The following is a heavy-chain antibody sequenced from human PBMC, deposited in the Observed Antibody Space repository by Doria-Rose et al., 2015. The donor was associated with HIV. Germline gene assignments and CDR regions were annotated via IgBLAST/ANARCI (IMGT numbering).Heavy chain of an antibody. J-gene: IGHJ4*02. CDR2: IIPVLGLR. V-gene: IGHV1-69*02. CDR3: ATTWSGYYLDY. D-gene: IGHD3-3*01. Sequence: EWMGRIIPVLGLRNYAQNFPGRVTITADESTSTAYIELSNLRSEDTAVYYCATTWSGYYLDYWGQGTLVTGSS.